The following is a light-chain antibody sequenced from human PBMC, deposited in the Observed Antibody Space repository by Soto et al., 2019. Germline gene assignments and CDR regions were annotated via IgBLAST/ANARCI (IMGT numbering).Light chain of an antibody. V-gene: IGKV1-39*01. Sequence: DIQMTQSPSSLSASVGDRVXITCRASKSISSYLNWYQHKPGTAPKLLIYAASRLQSGVPSRFTGSGSRTDFTLTISSLQPEDFATYFCQQSNSSPYTFGQGTRLEIK. CDR3: QQSNSSPYT. CDR2: AAS. J-gene: IGKJ2*01. CDR1: KSISSY.